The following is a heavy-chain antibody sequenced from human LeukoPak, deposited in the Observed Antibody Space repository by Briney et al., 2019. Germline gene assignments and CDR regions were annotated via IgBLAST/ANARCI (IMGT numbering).Heavy chain of an antibody. CDR2: ISGSGGGT. CDR3: AKDYDTGSYVFDC. CDR1: GFTFTSYS. Sequence: PGGSLRLSCVASGFTFTSYSINWVRQAPGKGLEWVSAISGSGGGTYFAGSVRGRFTISRDNSKNTLYLQMNSLRAEDTAVYYCAKDYDTGSYVFDCWGQGTLVTVSS. V-gene: IGHV3-23*01. J-gene: IGHJ4*02. D-gene: IGHD3-10*01.